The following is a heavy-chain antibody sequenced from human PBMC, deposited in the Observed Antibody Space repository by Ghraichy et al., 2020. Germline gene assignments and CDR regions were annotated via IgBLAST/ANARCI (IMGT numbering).Heavy chain of an antibody. J-gene: IGHJ5*02. V-gene: IGHV1-18*01. CDR2: ISAYNGNT. CDR1: GYTFTSYG. D-gene: IGHD2-2*01. CDR3: ARGPRFYCSSTSCYYNWFDP. Sequence: ASVKVSCTASGYTFTSYGISWVRQAPGQGLEWMGWISAYNGNTNYAQKLQGRVTMTTDTSTSTAYMELRSLRSDDTAVYYCARGPRFYCSSTSCYYNWFDPWGQGTLVTVSS.